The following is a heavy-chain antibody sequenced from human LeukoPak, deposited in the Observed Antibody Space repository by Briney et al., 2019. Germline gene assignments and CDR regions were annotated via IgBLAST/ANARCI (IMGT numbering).Heavy chain of an antibody. J-gene: IGHJ4*02. CDR1: GFIFRTYG. V-gene: IGHV3-23*01. CDR3: ARDDREFNSAWYYPMDY. D-gene: IGHD6-19*01. CDR2: ISGSGGST. Sequence: GGSLRLSCAASGFIFRTYGMTWVRQAPGKGLEWVSVISGSGGSTYYADSVKGRFTISRGNSKNTLCLQMNSLRAEDTAVYYCARDDREFNSAWYYPMDYWGQGTLVTVSS.